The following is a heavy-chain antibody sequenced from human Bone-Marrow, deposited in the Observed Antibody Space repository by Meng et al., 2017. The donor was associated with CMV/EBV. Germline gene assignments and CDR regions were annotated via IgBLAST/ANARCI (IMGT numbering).Heavy chain of an antibody. CDR3: ATYSGGAFDI. D-gene: IGHD2-15*01. V-gene: IGHV4-34*10. Sequence: SETLSLSCAVYGGSFSGYYWSWIRQPPGKGLEWIGEINHSGSTNYNPSLKSRITISLDMSKNQFSLNLSSVTAADTAVYYCATYSGGAFDIWGQGTKVTVSS. J-gene: IGHJ3*02. CDR1: GGSFSGYY. CDR2: INHSGST.